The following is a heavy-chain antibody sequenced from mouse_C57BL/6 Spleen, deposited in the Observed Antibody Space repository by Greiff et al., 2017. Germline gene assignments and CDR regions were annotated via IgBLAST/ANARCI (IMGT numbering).Heavy chain of an antibody. CDR1: GYAFTNYL. CDR3: ARSGVDYYFDY. J-gene: IGHJ2*01. CDR2: INPGSGGT. Sequence: QVQLQQSGAELVRPGTSVKVSCKASGYAFTNYLIEWVKQRPGQGLEWIGVINPGSGGTNYNEKFKGKATLTADKSSSTAYMQLSSLTSEDSAVYFCARSGVDYYFDYWGRGTTLTVSS. V-gene: IGHV1-54*01. D-gene: IGHD1-1*01.